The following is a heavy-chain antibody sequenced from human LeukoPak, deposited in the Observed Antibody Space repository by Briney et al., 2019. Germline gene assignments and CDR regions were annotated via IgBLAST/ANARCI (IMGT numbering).Heavy chain of an antibody. J-gene: IGHJ4*02. CDR2: IYHSGST. Sequence: PPETLSLTCTVSGCSISGGYYWGWIRQPPGKGLEWIGSIYHSGSTNYNPSLKSRVTISVDTSKNQFSLKLSSVTAADTAVYYCARRKYSSGWYGWSFFDYWGQGTLVTVSS. D-gene: IGHD6-19*01. CDR1: GCSISGGYY. V-gene: IGHV4-38-2*02. CDR3: ARRKYSSGWYGWSFFDY.